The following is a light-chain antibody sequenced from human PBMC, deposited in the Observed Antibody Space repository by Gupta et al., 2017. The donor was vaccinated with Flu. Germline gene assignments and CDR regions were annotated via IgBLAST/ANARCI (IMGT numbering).Light chain of an antibody. Sequence: QSALPQPASEAGPPGQSITISCTGTNSDIGAYNLVSWYQQHPGKAHKVLIYDVTKRPSGVASRFSGSKSGHTASLSISVRPKEDEADYYGCSKTTTSTSVFGAGTKVTVL. CDR1: NSDIGAYNL. J-gene: IGLJ1*01. CDR2: DVT. CDR3: CSKTTTSTSV. V-gene: IGLV2-14*03.